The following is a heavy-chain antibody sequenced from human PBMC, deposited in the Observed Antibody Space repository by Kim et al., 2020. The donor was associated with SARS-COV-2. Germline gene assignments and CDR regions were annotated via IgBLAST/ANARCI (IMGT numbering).Heavy chain of an antibody. J-gene: IGHJ6*02. V-gene: IGHV3-30*02. D-gene: IGHD2-2*01. Sequence: FTISRDNSKNTLYLQMNSLRAEDTAVYYCAKDGVHNLYQLLHYYYYGMDVWGQGTTVTVSS. CDR3: AKDGVHNLYQLLHYYYYGMDV.